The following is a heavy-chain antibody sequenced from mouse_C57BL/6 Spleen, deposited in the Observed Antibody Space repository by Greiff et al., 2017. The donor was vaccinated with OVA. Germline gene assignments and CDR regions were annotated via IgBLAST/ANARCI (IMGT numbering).Heavy chain of an antibody. Sequence: VQLVESGPGLVAPSQSLSIPCTVSGFSLTSYAISWVRQPPGKGLEWLGVIWTGGGTNYNSALKSRLSISKDNSKSQVFLKMNSLQTDDTARYYCARYYYGSSLRYFDVWGTGTTVTVSS. D-gene: IGHD1-1*01. CDR1: GFSLTSYA. V-gene: IGHV2-9-1*01. J-gene: IGHJ1*03. CDR3: ARYYYGSSLRYFDV. CDR2: IWTGGGT.